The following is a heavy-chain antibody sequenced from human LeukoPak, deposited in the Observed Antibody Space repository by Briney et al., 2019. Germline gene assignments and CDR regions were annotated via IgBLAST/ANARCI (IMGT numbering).Heavy chain of an antibody. D-gene: IGHD1/OR15-1a*01. CDR1: GFTFSSYW. J-gene: IGHJ4*02. CDR3: AKGTKPVMTIPDY. Sequence: GGSLRLSCAASGFTFSSYWMNWARQAPGKGLEWVASINHNGNVNYYVDSVKGRFTISRDNAKNSLFLQMNSLRAEDTAMYYCAKGTKPVMTIPDYWGQGILVTVSS. CDR2: INHNGNVN. V-gene: IGHV3-7*03.